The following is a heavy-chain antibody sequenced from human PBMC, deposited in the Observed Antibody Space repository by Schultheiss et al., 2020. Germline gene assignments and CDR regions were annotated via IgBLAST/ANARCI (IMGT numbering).Heavy chain of an antibody. CDR3: ARDYSALGYDILTGDWSYYYYYGMDV. J-gene: IGHJ6*02. D-gene: IGHD3-9*01. V-gene: IGHV1-2*06. CDR1: GYTFTSYD. Sequence: ASVKVSCKASGYTFTSYDINWVRQATGQGLEWMGRINPNSGGTNYAQKCQGRVTMTRDTSINTAYMEVSRLRSDDTAMYYCARDYSALGYDILTGDWSYYYYYGMDVWGQGATVTVSS. CDR2: INPNSGGT.